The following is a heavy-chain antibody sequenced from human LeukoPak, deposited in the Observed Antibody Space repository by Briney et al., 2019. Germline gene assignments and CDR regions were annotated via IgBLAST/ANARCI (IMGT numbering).Heavy chain of an antibody. CDR2: ISWNSGSI. Sequence: GGSLRLSRAASGFTFDDYAMHWVRQAPGKGLEWVSGISWNSGSIGYADSVKGRFTISRDNAKNSLYLQMNSLRAEDTALYYCARAPYYYYGMDVWGQGTTVTVSS. CDR3: ARAPYYYYGMDV. J-gene: IGHJ6*02. V-gene: IGHV3-9*01. CDR1: GFTFDDYA.